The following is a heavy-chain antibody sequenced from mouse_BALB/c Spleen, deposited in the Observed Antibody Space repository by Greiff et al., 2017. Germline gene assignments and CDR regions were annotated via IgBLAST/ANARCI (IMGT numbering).Heavy chain of an antibody. J-gene: IGHJ2*01. CDR1: GYTFTSYY. CDR2: IYPGNVNT. V-gene: IGHV1S56*01. D-gene: IGHD1-1*01. CDR3: AREYYYGSSYGYFDY. Sequence: VQLQQSGPELVKPGASVRISCKASGYTFTSYYIHWVKQRPGQGLEWIGWIYPGNVNTKYNEKFKGKATLTADKSSSTAYMQLSSLTSEDSAVYFCAREYYYGSSYGYFDYWGQGTTLTVSS.